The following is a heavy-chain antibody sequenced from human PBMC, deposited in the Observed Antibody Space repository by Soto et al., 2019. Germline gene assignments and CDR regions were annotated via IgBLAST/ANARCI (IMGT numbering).Heavy chain of an antibody. CDR2: ISTYNGNT. CDR3: ASRATVTTFDY. J-gene: IGHJ4*02. D-gene: IGHD4-17*01. CDR1: GYSFTDYG. Sequence: QVQLVQSGDEVKKPGASVKVSCKASGYSFTDYGITWVRQAPGQVLEWMGWISTYNGNTNYAQNFQGRVTMTTDTSTSTAYMDLRSLSSDDTAVYYCASRATVTTFDYWGQGTLVTVSS. V-gene: IGHV1-18*01.